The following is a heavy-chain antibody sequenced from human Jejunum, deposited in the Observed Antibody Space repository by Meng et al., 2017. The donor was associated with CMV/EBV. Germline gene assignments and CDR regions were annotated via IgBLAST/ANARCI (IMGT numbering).Heavy chain of an antibody. CDR2: MNPNSGTT. J-gene: IGHJ4*02. CDR1: AYPFPRYA. D-gene: IGHD3-16*01. V-gene: IGHV1-8*01. CDR3: ANSRSRGIPDY. Sequence: ASAYPFPRYAINGVTQSTGQGLEWMGWMNPNSGTTGYEPKFQGRVTMTRNTSISTAYMELSSLRSEDTAVYYCANSRSRGIPDYWGQGTLVTVSS.